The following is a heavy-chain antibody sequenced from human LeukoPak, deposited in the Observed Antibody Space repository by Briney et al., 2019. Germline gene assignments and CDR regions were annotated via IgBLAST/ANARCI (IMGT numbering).Heavy chain of an antibody. CDR3: ARGDSGWYLGLGFDY. D-gene: IGHD6-19*01. V-gene: IGHV4-38-2*02. J-gene: IGHJ4*02. CDR2: IYSSGST. Sequence: SDTLSLTCTVSRYSISSGFYWGWIRQPPGKGLEWIGSIYSSGSTYYNPSLKSRVTISVDTSKNQVSLKLRSMTAADTAVYYCARGDSGWYLGLGFDYWGQGTLVTVSS. CDR1: RYSISSGFY.